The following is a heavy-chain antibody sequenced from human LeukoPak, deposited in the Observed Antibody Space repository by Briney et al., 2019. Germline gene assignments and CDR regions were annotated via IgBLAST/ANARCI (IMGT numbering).Heavy chain of an antibody. CDR2: ISGSGGST. CDR3: AKDLIVVNYYYYYMDV. V-gene: IGHV3-23*01. CDR1: GFSFSSYR. J-gene: IGHJ6*03. Sequence: PGGSLRLSCAASGFSFSSYRMNWVRQAPGKGLEWVSAISGSGGSTYYADSVKGRFTISRDNSKNTLYLQMNSLRAEDTAVYYCAKDLIVVNYYYYYMDVWGKGTTVTISS. D-gene: IGHD3-22*01.